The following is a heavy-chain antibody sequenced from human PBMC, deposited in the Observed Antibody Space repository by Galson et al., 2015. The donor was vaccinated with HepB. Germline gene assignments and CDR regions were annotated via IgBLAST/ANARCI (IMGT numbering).Heavy chain of an antibody. CDR3: ERDHGTPLYYYYYYGMDV. CDR1: GFTFSSYW. Sequence: SLRLSCAAPGFTFSSYWMSWVRQAPGKGLEWVANIKQDGSEKYYVASVKGRFTIARDNAKHSLYLQMNSRRAEDTAVYYCERDHGTPLYYYYYYGMDVWGQGTTVTVSS. V-gene: IGHV3-7*03. CDR2: IKQDGSEK. J-gene: IGHJ6*02. D-gene: IGHD1-1*01.